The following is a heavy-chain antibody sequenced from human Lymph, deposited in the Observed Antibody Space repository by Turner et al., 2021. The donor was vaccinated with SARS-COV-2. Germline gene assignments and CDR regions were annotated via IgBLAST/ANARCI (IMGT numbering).Heavy chain of an antibody. D-gene: IGHD6-19*01. J-gene: IGHJ3*02. Sequence: QVQLVQAGAEVKKPGASVKVSCKASGYTFTGYYVHWVRQAPGQGREWMGWINPSSGGTDYAQNFQCRVTMTRDTSISTAYMELSRLSSDDTAVYYCARSLGYSSGWYGDAFDIWGLGTMVTVSS. CDR3: ARSLGYSSGWYGDAFDI. CDR2: INPSSGGT. CDR1: GYTFTGYY. V-gene: IGHV1-2*02.